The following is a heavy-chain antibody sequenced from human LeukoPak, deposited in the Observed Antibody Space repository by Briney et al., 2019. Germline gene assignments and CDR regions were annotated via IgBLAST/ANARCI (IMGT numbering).Heavy chain of an antibody. V-gene: IGHV1-8*01. Sequence: ASVKVSCTASGYTFTSYDINWVRQATGQGLGWMGWMNPNSGNTGYAQKFQGRVTMTRNTSISTAYMELSSLRSEDTAVYYCARGPRWTRQSGGLGYWGQGTLVTVSS. CDR2: MNPNSGNT. J-gene: IGHJ4*02. CDR3: ARGPRWTRQSGGLGY. D-gene: IGHD2-15*01. CDR1: GYTFTSYD.